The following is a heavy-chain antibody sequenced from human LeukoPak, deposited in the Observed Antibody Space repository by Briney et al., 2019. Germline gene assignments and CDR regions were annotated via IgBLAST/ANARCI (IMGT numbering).Heavy chain of an antibody. CDR1: GGTFSSYA. D-gene: IGHD1-1*01. J-gene: IGHJ4*02. CDR3: ARGTTLVTNYFDY. V-gene: IGHV1-69*13. Sequence: GASVKVSCKASGGTFSSYAISWVRQAPGQGLEWMGGIIPILGTANYAQKFQGRVTITADESTSTAYMELSSLRSEDTAVYYCARGTTLVTNYFDYWGQGTLVTVSS. CDR2: IIPILGTA.